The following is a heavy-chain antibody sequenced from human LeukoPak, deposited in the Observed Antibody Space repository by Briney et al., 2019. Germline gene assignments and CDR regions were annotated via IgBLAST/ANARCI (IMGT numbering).Heavy chain of an antibody. CDR3: AKEPGYCSSTSCLGY. CDR1: GFTFSSYS. D-gene: IGHD2-2*01. J-gene: IGHJ4*02. Sequence: GGSLRLSCAASGFTFSSYSLNWVRQAPGKGLEWVSYISTSSSTIYYADSVKGRFTISRDNAKNSLYLQMNSLRAEDTAVYYCAKEPGYCSSTSCLGYWGQGTLVTVSS. V-gene: IGHV3-48*01. CDR2: ISTSSSTI.